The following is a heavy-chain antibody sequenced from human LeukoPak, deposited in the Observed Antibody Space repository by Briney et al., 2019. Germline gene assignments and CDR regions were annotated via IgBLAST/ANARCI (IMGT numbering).Heavy chain of an antibody. Sequence: SETLSLTCAIYDESFSGYLSDSYWSWVRRPPGKGLEWIGEIDRHGNTNYSPSLKSRVTIQIQPSKGQFSLNLNSVTDADTAVYYCARRGGGNYPYYFDYWGRGTPVTVSS. D-gene: IGHD3-16*01. CDR3: ARRGGGNYPYYFDY. V-gene: IGHV4-34*01. CDR1: DESFSGYLSDSY. J-gene: IGHJ4*02. CDR2: IDRHGNT.